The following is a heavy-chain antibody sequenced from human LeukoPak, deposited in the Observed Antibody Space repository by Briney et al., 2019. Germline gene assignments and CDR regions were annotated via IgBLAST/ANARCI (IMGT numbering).Heavy chain of an antibody. CDR2: ITGRGENT. CDR1: GFTFSSYG. V-gene: IGHV3-23*01. J-gene: IGHJ4*02. D-gene: IGHD6-25*01. Sequence: GGSLRLSCAASGFTFSSYGMNWVRQAPGKGLEWVSGITGRGENTYHADSVKGRFTISRDNSKNTLYLQMNSLRAEDTAIYYCAKGRRLASFDYGGQGTLVTVSS. CDR3: AKGRRLASFDY.